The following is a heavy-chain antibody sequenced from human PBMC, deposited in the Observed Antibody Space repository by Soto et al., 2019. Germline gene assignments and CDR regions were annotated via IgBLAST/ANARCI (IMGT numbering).Heavy chain of an antibody. V-gene: IGHV1-18*04. Sequence: RASVKVSCKASGYTFTSYGISWVRQAPGQGLEWMGWISAYNGNTNYAQKLQGRVTMTTDTSTSTAYMELRSLRSDDTAVYYCARDLKGYCSGGSCYPYYYYYGMDVWGQGTTVTVSS. D-gene: IGHD2-15*01. CDR3: ARDLKGYCSGGSCYPYYYYYGMDV. CDR1: GYTFTSYG. J-gene: IGHJ6*02. CDR2: ISAYNGNT.